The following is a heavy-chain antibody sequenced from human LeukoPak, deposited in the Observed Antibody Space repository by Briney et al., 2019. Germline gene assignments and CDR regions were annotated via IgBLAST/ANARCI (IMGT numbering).Heavy chain of an antibody. Sequence: GESLKISCKGSGYSFTSYWIGWARQMPGKGLEWMGIIYPGDSDTRYSPPFQGQVTISAEKSISTAYLQWSSLKASDTALYYCASRKKGMSTAGFDYWGQGTLVTVSS. J-gene: IGHJ4*02. D-gene: IGHD5-24*01. CDR1: GYSFTSYW. CDR3: ASRKKGMSTAGFDY. V-gene: IGHV5-51*01. CDR2: IYPGDSDT.